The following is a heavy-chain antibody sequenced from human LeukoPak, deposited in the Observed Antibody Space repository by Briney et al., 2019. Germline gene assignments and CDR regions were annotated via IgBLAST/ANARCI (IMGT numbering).Heavy chain of an antibody. CDR3: ARGPLFNWFDP. CDR1: GGSISSYY. V-gene: IGHV4-59*01. CDR2: IYYSGST. Sequence: LETLSLTCSVSGGSISSYYWSWIRQPPGKGLEWIGYIYYSGSTNYNPSLKSRVTISVDTSKNQFSLRLSSVTAADTAVYYCARGPLFNWFDPWGQGTLVTVSS. D-gene: IGHD3-10*01. J-gene: IGHJ5*02.